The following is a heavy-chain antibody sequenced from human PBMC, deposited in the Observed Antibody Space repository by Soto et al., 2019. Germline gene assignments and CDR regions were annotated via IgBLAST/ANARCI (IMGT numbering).Heavy chain of an antibody. CDR2: ISSNGGST. CDR1: GFTFSSYA. Sequence: GGSLRLSCAASGFTFSSYAMHWVRQAPGKGLEYVSAISSNGGSTYYANSVKGRFTISRDNSKNTLYLQMGSLRAEDMAVYYCARGRLRATFGGVIVRNYFDYWGQGTLVTVSS. D-gene: IGHD3-16*02. V-gene: IGHV3-64*01. J-gene: IGHJ4*02. CDR3: ARGRLRATFGGVIVRNYFDY.